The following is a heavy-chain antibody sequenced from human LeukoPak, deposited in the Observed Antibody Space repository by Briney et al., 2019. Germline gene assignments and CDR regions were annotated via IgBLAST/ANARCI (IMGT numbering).Heavy chain of an antibody. CDR1: GYTFTGYY. CDR3: AIFSGYSYGYLPSPFDY. J-gene: IGHJ4*02. Sequence: ASVKVSCKASGYTFTGYYMHWVRQAPGQGLEWMGRINPNSGGTNYAQKFQGRVTMTRDTSISTAYMELSRLRSDDTAAYYCAIFSGYSYGYLPSPFDYWGQGTLVTVSS. CDR2: INPNSGGT. V-gene: IGHV1-2*06. D-gene: IGHD5-18*01.